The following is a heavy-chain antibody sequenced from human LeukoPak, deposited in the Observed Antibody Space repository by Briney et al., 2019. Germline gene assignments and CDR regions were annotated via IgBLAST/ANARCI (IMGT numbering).Heavy chain of an antibody. Sequence: GGSLRLSCAASGFTFSGYAMSWVRQAPGKGLEWVSAISGSGGSTYYADSVKGRFTISRDNSKNTLYLQMNSLRAEDTAVYYCAKDLYGSGSYYPDYYYYGMDVWGQGTTVTVSS. V-gene: IGHV3-23*01. D-gene: IGHD3-10*01. CDR3: AKDLYGSGSYYPDYYYYGMDV. CDR1: GFTFSGYA. CDR2: ISGSGGST. J-gene: IGHJ6*02.